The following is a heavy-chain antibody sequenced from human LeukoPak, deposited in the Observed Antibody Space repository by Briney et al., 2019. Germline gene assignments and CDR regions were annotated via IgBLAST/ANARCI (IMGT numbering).Heavy chain of an antibody. Sequence: PGGSLRLSCAASGFTFSSYAMSWVRQAPGKGLEWVSAISGSGGSTYYADSVKGRFTISRDNSKNTPYLQMNSLRAEDTAVYYCAKDPHIAARPVADYFDYWGQGTLVTVSS. D-gene: IGHD6-6*01. V-gene: IGHV3-23*01. CDR2: ISGSGGST. CDR3: AKDPHIAARPVADYFDY. CDR1: GFTFSSYA. J-gene: IGHJ4*02.